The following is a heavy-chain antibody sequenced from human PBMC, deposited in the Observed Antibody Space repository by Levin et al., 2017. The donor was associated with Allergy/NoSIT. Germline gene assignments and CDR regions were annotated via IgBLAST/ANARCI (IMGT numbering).Heavy chain of an antibody. D-gene: IGHD3-10*01. Sequence: TSQTLSLTCAVYGGSFSGYYWSWIRQPPGKGLEWIGEINHSGSTNYNPSLKSRVTISVDTSKNQFSLKLSSVTAADTAVYYCARRLLWFGEHARYFDLWGRGTLVTVSS. CDR2: INHSGST. V-gene: IGHV4-34*01. CDR1: GGSFSGYY. CDR3: ARRLLWFGEHARYFDL. J-gene: IGHJ2*01.